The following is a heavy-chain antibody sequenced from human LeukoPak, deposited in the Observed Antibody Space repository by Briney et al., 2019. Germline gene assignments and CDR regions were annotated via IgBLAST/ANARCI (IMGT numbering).Heavy chain of an antibody. CDR3: AKDDNWLQFES. V-gene: IGHV3-30*18. CDR1: GFTFSDYY. Sequence: PGGSLRLSCAASGFTFSDYYMSWIRQAPGKGLEWVAVISYDGSNKYYADSVKGRFTISRDNSKNTLYLQMNSLRAEDTAVYYCAKDDNWLQFESWGQGTLVTVSS. D-gene: IGHD5-24*01. J-gene: IGHJ5*01. CDR2: ISYDGSNK.